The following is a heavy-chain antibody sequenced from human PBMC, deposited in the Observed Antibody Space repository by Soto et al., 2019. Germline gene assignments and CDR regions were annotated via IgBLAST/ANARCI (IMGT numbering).Heavy chain of an antibody. CDR1: GFTPGRHA. Sequence: PRGVPGHSRGGSGFTPGRHALILCRPALGQGPEWVSSIRDSRGSTYYADSVKGRFTVSRDLSKNTLFLQMNGVRAEDTAVYYCVKPFKPYDENTGYLAFDIWGQGTMVTVSS. J-gene: IGHJ3*02. CDR2: IRDSRGST. D-gene: IGHD3-9*01. CDR3: VKPFKPYDENTGYLAFDI. V-gene: IGHV3-23*01.